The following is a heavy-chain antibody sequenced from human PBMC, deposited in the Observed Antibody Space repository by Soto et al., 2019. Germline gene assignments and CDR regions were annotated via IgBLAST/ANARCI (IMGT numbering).Heavy chain of an antibody. D-gene: IGHD3-10*01. CDR1: GFTFSVYA. CDR2: ISTNGGLT. J-gene: IGHJ4*02. V-gene: IGHV3-23*01. CDR3: VRIDVTRDWLYYFEH. Sequence: EVQVLESGGGLVQPGGSLRLSCAASGFTFSVYAMSWVRQAPGKGLEWVSAISTNGGLTFYADSLRGRFTISKDPSISQVVLTLTNVDPADTATYYCVRIDVTRDWLYYFEHWGRGTPVTVSP.